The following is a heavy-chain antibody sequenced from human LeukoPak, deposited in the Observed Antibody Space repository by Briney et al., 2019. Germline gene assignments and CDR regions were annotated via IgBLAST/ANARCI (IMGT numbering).Heavy chain of an antibody. Sequence: ASVKVSCKASGYTFTSYAMNWVRQAPGQGLEWMGWINTNTGNPTYAQGFTGRFVFSLDTSVSTAYLQISSLKAEDTAVYCCARSVADYYDSSGYPHFDYWGQGTLVTVSS. CDR1: GYTFTSYA. D-gene: IGHD3-22*01. CDR2: INTNTGNP. V-gene: IGHV7-4-1*02. CDR3: ARSVADYYDSSGYPHFDY. J-gene: IGHJ4*02.